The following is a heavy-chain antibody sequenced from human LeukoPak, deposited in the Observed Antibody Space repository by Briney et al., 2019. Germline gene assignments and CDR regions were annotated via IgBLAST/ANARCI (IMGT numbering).Heavy chain of an antibody. D-gene: IGHD1-1*01. J-gene: IGHJ3*02. CDR2: IIPIFGTA. CDR3: ARVRAEDLEPDAFDI. CDR1: GGTFSSYA. V-gene: IGHV1-69*06. Sequence: GASVKVSCKASGGTFSSYAISWVRQAPGQGLEWMGGIIPIFGTANYAQKFQGRVTITADKSTSTAYMELSSLRSDDTAVYYCARVRAEDLEPDAFDIWGQGTMVTVSS.